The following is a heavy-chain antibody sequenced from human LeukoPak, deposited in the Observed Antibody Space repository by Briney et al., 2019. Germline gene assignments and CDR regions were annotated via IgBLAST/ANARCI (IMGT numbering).Heavy chain of an antibody. J-gene: IGHJ4*03. CDR1: LVSLRADY. Sequence: TLCLTPAVYLVSLRADYLSWIPQSPRHGLQWLAEVNHRGDPNYHASVKGQVAILVDTSQTQFSLKVTSLTAAETAFYSCARGPTIRETGYFDYWGQGTLVTVSS. CDR2: VNHRGDP. CDR3: ARGPTIRETGYFDY. V-gene: IGHV4-34*01. D-gene: IGHD1-1*01.